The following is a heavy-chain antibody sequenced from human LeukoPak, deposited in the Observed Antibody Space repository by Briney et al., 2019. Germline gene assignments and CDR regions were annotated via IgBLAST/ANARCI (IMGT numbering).Heavy chain of an antibody. D-gene: IGHD6-13*01. J-gene: IGHJ6*02. Sequence: PSETLSLTCTVSGGSISSSSYYWGWIRQPPGKGLEWIGSIYYSGSTNYNPSLKSRVTISVDTSKNQFSLKLSSVTAADTAVYYCAGQEQQPYYYYGMDVWGQGTTVTVSS. V-gene: IGHV4-39*01. CDR3: AGQEQQPYYYYGMDV. CDR1: GGSISSSSYY. CDR2: IYYSGST.